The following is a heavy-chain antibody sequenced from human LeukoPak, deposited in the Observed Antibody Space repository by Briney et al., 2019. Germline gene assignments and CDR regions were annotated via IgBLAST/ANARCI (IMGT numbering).Heavy chain of an antibody. CDR1: RFTFENYG. V-gene: IGHV3-33*01. D-gene: IGHD5-24*01. J-gene: IGHJ4*02. CDR3: ARLAGQDSYNLGILDY. Sequence: GGSLRLSCAVSRFTFENYGMHWVRQAPGKGLEWVAVIWFDGSNEYCADSVKGRFTVSRDNSKNTLYLQMNSLRAEDTAVYYCARLAGQDSYNLGILDYWGQGTLVTVSP. CDR2: IWFDGSNE.